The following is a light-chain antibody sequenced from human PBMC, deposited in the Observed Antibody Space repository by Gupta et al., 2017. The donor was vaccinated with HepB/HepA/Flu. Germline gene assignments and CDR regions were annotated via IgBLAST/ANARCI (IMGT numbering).Light chain of an antibody. CDR1: SSNIGAGYD. CDR3: QFSASSLSGWV. CDR2: CNS. Sequence: QSVLTQPPSVSGAPGQRVTISCTGSSSNIGAGYDVHWYQQLPGTAPKRLIYCNSNRPSGVPDRFSGYKSGTCASLAIHGLQAEDEADDYCQFSASSLSGWVFGGGTKLTVL. V-gene: IGLV1-40*01. J-gene: IGLJ2*01.